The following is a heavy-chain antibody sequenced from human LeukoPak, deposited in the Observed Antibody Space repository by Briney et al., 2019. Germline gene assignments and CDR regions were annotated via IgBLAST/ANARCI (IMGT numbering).Heavy chain of an antibody. CDR3: AKDEALWFGEIPFDY. CDR1: GFTFSSYG. D-gene: IGHD3-10*01. J-gene: IGHJ4*02. V-gene: IGHV3-23*01. CDR2: ISGSGGST. Sequence: GGSLRLSCAASGFTFSSYGMSWVRQAPGKGLEWVSAISGSGGSTYYADSVKGRFTISRDNSKNTLYLQMNSLRAEDTAVYYCAKDEALWFGEIPFDYWGQGTLVTVSS.